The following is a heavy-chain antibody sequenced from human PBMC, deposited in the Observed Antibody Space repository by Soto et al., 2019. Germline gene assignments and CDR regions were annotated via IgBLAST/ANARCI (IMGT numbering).Heavy chain of an antibody. CDR1: GFTFSTYA. V-gene: IGHV3-23*01. CDR3: AHPRGYGVLDAYDI. CDR2: ISAGGGST. D-gene: IGHD4-17*01. Sequence: GGSLRLSCAASGFTFSTYAMSWVRQAPGKGLEWASAISAGGGSTYYADSVKGRFTISRDNFINTLYLQMNSLRTEDTAVYYCAHPRGYGVLDAYDIWGQGARVTVPS. J-gene: IGHJ3*02.